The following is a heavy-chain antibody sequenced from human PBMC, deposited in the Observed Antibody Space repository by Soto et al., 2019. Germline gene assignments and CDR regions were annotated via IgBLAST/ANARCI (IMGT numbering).Heavy chain of an antibody. CDR1: GVSISSTSYY. Sequence: QLQLQESGPGLVKPSETLSLTCTVSGVSISSTSYYWGWIRQPPGKGLEWIGSIYYSGSTYYNPSLKSRVTISVDTSKNQFSLKLSSVTAADTAVYYCARHGIDFWSGYGGNWFDPWCQGTLVTVSS. CDR2: IYYSGST. D-gene: IGHD3-3*01. V-gene: IGHV4-39*01. J-gene: IGHJ5*02. CDR3: ARHGIDFWSGYGGNWFDP.